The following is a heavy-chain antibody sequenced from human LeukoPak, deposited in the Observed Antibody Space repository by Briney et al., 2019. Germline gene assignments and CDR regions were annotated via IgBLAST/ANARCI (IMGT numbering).Heavy chain of an antibody. CDR3: ARRRTTGTTGYFDY. J-gene: IGHJ4*02. V-gene: IGHV4-4*09. Sequence: MASETLSLTCTVSGGSISTYYWSWIRQPPGKGLERIGYIYTSESTNYNPSLTSRVTISVDTSKNQFSLMLSSVTAADTAFYYCARRRTTGTTGYFDYWGRGILVTVSS. CDR2: IYTSEST. D-gene: IGHD1-1*01. CDR1: GGSISTYY.